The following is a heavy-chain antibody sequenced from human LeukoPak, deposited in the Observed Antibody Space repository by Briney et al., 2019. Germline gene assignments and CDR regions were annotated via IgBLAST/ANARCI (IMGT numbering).Heavy chain of an antibody. CDR2: ISYDGSEK. J-gene: IGHJ4*02. Sequence: GRSLRLSCAASGFTFSTYAMHWVRQAPGEGLEWVAFISYDGSEKYYPDYVKGRFTISRDNTENSLYLQMSSLRAEDTAVYYCARHPHFDYWGQGTLVTVSS. CDR1: GFTFSTYA. CDR3: ARHPHFDY. V-gene: IGHV3-30*04.